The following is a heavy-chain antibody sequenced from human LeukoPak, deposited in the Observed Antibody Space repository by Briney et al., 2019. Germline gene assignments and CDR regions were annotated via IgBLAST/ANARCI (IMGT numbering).Heavy chain of an antibody. J-gene: IGHJ5*02. V-gene: IGHV3-30-3*01. CDR2: ISYDGGKE. Sequence: GGSLRLSCAASGFTFSSYALHWVRQAPGKGLEWVSVISYDGGKEYYADSVKGRFTISRDNSKNTLYLQMNSLRGEDTAVYYCARDRNSASSNNWFDPWGREPWSPSPQ. CDR1: GFTFSSYA. CDR3: ARDRNSASSNNWFDP. D-gene: IGHD6-6*01.